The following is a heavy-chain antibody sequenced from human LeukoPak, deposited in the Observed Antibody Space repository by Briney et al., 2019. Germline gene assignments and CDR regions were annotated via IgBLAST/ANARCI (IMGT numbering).Heavy chain of an antibody. D-gene: IGHD6-19*01. Sequence: SETLSLTCTVSGGSISSYYWSWIRQPPGKGLEWIGYIYYSGSTNYDPSLKSRVTISVDTSKNQFSLKLSSVTAADTAVYYCARLAVAGLLFDYWGQGTLVTVSS. V-gene: IGHV4-59*08. CDR2: IYYSGST. CDR3: ARLAVAGLLFDY. J-gene: IGHJ4*02. CDR1: GGSISSYY.